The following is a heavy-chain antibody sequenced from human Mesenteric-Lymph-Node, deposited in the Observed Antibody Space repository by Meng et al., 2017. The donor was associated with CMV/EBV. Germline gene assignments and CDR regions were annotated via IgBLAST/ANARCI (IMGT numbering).Heavy chain of an antibody. J-gene: IGHJ2*01. V-gene: IGHV4-39*07. CDR3: AREVSLIRRSSIAAAGYWYFDL. D-gene: IGHD6-13*01. Sequence: SETLSLTCTVSGASVSSSNYIWGWIRQPPGKGLEWIGNINYGGSTYYSPSLKSRVTISVDMSKNQFSLKLSSVTAADTAVYYCAREVSLIRRSSIAAAGYWYFDLWGRGTLVTVS. CDR2: INYGGST. CDR1: GASVSSSNYI.